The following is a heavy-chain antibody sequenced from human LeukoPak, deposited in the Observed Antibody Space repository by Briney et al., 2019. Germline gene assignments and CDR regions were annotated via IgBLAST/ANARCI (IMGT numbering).Heavy chain of an antibody. D-gene: IGHD3-10*01. V-gene: IGHV4-4*07. Sequence: SETLSLTCTVSGGSVSGYHWSWVRKPAGKGLEWIGRIYTSGSTNYNPSLKSRVTMSVDTSKNQFSLELSSVTAAGTAVYYCARGSGSYPPLDYWGQGTLVTVSS. CDR1: GGSVSGYH. J-gene: IGHJ4*02. CDR2: IYTSGST. CDR3: ARGSGSYPPLDY.